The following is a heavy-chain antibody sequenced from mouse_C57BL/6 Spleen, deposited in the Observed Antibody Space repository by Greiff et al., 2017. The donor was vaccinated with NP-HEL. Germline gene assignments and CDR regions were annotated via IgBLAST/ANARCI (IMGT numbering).Heavy chain of an antibody. V-gene: IGHV1-55*01. CDR3: ARPPLYYGSGYDY. CDR1: GYTFTSYW. CDR2: IYPGSGST. J-gene: IGHJ2*01. Sequence: QVQLQQSGAELVKPGASVKMSCKASGYTFTSYWITWVKQRPGQGLEWIGDIYPGSGSTNYNEKFKSKATLTVDTSSSTAYMQLSSLTSEDSAVYYCARPPLYYGSGYDYWGQGTTLTVSS. D-gene: IGHD1-1*01.